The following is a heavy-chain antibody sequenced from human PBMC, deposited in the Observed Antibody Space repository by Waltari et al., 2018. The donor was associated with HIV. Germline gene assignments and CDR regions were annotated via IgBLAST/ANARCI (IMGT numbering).Heavy chain of an antibody. Sequence: QVQLQESGPGLVKPSETLSLTCTVSGGSISSYYWSWIRQPPGKGRGWIGYIYYSGSTNYNPSLKSRVTISVDTSKNQFSLKLSSVTAADTAVYYCARGGDIVVVPAAPWYYYGMDVWGQGTTVTVSS. CDR2: IYYSGST. CDR3: ARGGDIVVVPAAPWYYYGMDV. D-gene: IGHD2-2*01. CDR1: GGSISSYY. J-gene: IGHJ6*02. V-gene: IGHV4-59*01.